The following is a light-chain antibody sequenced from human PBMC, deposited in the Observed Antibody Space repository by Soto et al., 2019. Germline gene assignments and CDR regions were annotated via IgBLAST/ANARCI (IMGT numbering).Light chain of an antibody. J-gene: IGKJ2*01. V-gene: IGKV3-20*01. Sequence: ALTQSPGTLSLSPGERATLSCRASQSVSRYLVWYQQKPGQAPRLLIYGASSRASGIPDRFSGSGSGTDFTLTINRLGPEDSAVYDCQQFDTSPYTFGQGTKLEIK. CDR3: QQFDTSPYT. CDR2: GAS. CDR1: QSVSRY.